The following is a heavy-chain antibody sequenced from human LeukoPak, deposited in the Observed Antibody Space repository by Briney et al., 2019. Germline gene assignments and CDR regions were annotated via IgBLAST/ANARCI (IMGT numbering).Heavy chain of an antibody. CDR2: IYYSGST. CDR3: ASLGYYYDSSGYGHFDY. D-gene: IGHD3-22*01. J-gene: IGHJ4*02. V-gene: IGHV4-39*01. CDR1: GGSISSSSYY. Sequence: SETLSLTCTVSGGSISSSSYYWGWIRQPPGKGLEWIGSIYYSGSTYYNPSLKSRVTISVDTSKNQFSLKLSSVTAADTAVYYCASLGYYYDSSGYGHFDYWGQGTLVTVSS.